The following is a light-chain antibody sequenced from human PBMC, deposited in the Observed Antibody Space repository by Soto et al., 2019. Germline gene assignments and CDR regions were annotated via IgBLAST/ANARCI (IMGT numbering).Light chain of an antibody. Sequence: ETVLTQSPATLSLSPGERATLSCRASRSISTYLAWYQQKPGQAPRLLISDASNRATGIPARFSGSGSGTDFTLTISSLEPEDFAVYYCQHRSIWPAFGQGTRLEIK. J-gene: IGKJ5*01. V-gene: IGKV3-11*01. CDR3: QHRSIWPA. CDR1: RSISTY. CDR2: DAS.